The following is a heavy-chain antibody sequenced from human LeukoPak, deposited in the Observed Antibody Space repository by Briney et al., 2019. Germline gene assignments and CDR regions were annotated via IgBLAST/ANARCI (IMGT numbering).Heavy chain of an antibody. CDR2: IRYDGSNK. D-gene: IGHD3-9*01. CDR1: GFTFSSYE. V-gene: IGHV3-30*02. CDR3: AKANRYFDWLSHYYYYYYMDV. Sequence: GGSLRLSCAASGFTFSSYEMNWVRQAPGKGLEWVAFIRYDGSNKYYADSVKGRFTISRDNSKNTLYLQMNSLRAEDTAVYYCAKANRYFDWLSHYYYYYYMDVWGKGTTVTISS. J-gene: IGHJ6*03.